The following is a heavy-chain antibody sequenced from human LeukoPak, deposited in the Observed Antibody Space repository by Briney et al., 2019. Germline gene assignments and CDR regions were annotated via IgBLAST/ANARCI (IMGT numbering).Heavy chain of an antibody. CDR3: ARVQYYLNRFDI. CDR2: INHSGST. D-gene: IGHD3-10*01. J-gene: IGHJ3*02. CDR1: GGSFSGYY. V-gene: IGHV4-34*01. Sequence: SETLSLICAVYGGSFSGYYWSWIRQPPGKGLEWIGEINHSGSTNYNPSLKSRVTISVDTSKNQFSLKLSSVTAADTAVYYCARVQYYLNRFDIWGQGTMVTVSS.